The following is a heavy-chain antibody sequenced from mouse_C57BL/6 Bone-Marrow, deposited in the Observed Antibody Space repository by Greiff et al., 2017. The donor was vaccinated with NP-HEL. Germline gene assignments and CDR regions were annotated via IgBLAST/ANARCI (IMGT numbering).Heavy chain of an antibody. Sequence: EVKLMESGGGLVQPGGSLKLSCAASGFTFSDYGMAWVRQAPRKGPEWVAFISNLAYSIYYADTVTGRFTISRENAKNTLYLEMSSLRSEDTAMYYCARSVYEGYWYFDVWGTGTTVTVSS. D-gene: IGHD1-1*01. CDR1: GFTFSDYG. J-gene: IGHJ1*03. CDR3: ARSVYEGYWYFDV. CDR2: ISNLAYSI. V-gene: IGHV5-15*01.